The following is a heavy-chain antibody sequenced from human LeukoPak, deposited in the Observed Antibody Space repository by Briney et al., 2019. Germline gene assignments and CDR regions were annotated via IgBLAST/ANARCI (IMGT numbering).Heavy chain of an antibody. D-gene: IGHD3-9*01. Sequence: SETLSLTCAVYGGSFSGYYWSWIRQPPGKGLEWLGEINHSGSTNYNPSLKSRVTISVDTSKNQFSLKLSSVTAADTAVYYCASLSDLRYFDWTDAFDIWGQGTMVTVSS. CDR1: GGSFSGYY. CDR2: INHSGST. CDR3: ASLSDLRYFDWTDAFDI. V-gene: IGHV4-34*01. J-gene: IGHJ3*02.